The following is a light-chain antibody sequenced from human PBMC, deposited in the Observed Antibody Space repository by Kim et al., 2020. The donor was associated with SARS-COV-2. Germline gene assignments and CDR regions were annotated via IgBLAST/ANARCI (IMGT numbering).Light chain of an antibody. CDR2: SAA. CDR1: QEINNY. CDR3: HQYKSYPFT. V-gene: IGKV1-16*02. Sequence: ASVGDRGTITWRASQEINNYLVWLQQKPGQAAKSLIYSAASLQSGGPSNFSGSGSGTEFTLTITSLQPEDFASYYCHQYKSYPFTFGRGTKVDIK. J-gene: IGKJ4*01.